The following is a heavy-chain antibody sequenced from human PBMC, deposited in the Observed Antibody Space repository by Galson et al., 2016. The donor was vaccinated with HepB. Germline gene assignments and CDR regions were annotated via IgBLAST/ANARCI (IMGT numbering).Heavy chain of an antibody. J-gene: IGHJ3*02. V-gene: IGHV3-53*01. D-gene: IGHD1-26*01. CDR2: IYSGDSS. Sequence: SLRLSCAASGFSVTGSYMTWVRQAPGEGLDWVSVIYSGDSSYYADSVKGRFTISRDHSKNTLFLEMNSLRAEDTAVYYCATMGAALIRSGSVSFDIWGQGTLVSVSA. CDR3: ATMGAALIRSGSVSFDI. CDR1: GFSVTGSY.